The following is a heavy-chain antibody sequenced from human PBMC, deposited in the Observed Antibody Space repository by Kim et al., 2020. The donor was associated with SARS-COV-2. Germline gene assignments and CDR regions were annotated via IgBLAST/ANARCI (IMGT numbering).Heavy chain of an antibody. V-gene: IGHV4-39*01. J-gene: IGHJ4*02. CDR2: IYYSGST. CDR3: ARRPTGTTLWATFDY. Sequence: SETLSLTCTVSGGSISSSSYYWGWIRQPPGKGLEWIGSIYYSGSTYYNPSLKSRVTISVDTSKNQFSLKLSSVTAADTAVYYCARRPTGTTLWATFDYWGQGTLVTVSS. CDR1: GGSISSSSYY. D-gene: IGHD1-1*01.